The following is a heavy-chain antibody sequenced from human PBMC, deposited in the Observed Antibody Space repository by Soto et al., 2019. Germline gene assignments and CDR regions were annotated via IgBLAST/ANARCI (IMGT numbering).Heavy chain of an antibody. V-gene: IGHV3-23*01. Sequence: GGSLRLSCAASGFTFSSYAMSWVRQAPGKGLEWVSAISGSGGSTYYADSVKGRFTISRDNSKNTLYLQMNSLRAEDTAVYYCAKDSVVVPAAQPRGAFDIWGQGTMVTVSS. CDR3: AKDSVVVPAAQPRGAFDI. CDR1: GFTFSSYA. CDR2: ISGSGGST. D-gene: IGHD2-2*01. J-gene: IGHJ3*02.